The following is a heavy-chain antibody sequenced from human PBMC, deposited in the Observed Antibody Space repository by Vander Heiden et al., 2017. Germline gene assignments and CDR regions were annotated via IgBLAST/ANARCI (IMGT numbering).Heavy chain of an antibody. Sequence: QVQLVESGGGVVQPGRSLRLSCAASGFTLSSYVMHWVRQAPGKGLEWVAVISYDGSYKYYADSVKGRFTISRDNSKNTLYLQMSSLRAEDTAVYYCARDEGLDYWGQGTLVTVSS. CDR3: ARDEGLDY. CDR2: ISYDGSYK. D-gene: IGHD3-16*01. V-gene: IGHV3-30*15. CDR1: GFTLSSYV. J-gene: IGHJ4*02.